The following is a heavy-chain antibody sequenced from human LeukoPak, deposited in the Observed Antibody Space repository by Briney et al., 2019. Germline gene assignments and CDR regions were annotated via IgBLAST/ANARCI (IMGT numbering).Heavy chain of an antibody. Sequence: GGSLRLSCVASGFAFSSYWMSWVRQAPGKGLELVANISPDGSAEDYVDSVRGRFAISRDNARRSLYLQMNSLSPEDTAVYYCANQAYSQFDYWGQGTLVSVSS. CDR2: ISPDGSAE. V-gene: IGHV3-7*01. CDR3: ANQAYSQFDY. J-gene: IGHJ4*02. D-gene: IGHD4-11*01. CDR1: GFAFSSYW.